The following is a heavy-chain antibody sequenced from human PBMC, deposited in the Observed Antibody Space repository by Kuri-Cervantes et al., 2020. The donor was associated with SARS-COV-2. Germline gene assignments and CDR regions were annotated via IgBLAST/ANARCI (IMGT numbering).Heavy chain of an antibody. D-gene: IGHD3-22*01. Sequence: GGSLRLSCAASGFTFSSYAMHWVRQAPGKGLEWVAVISYDGSNKYYADSVKGRFTISRDNSKNTLYLQMNSLRAEDTAVYYCAKDRSGYYQYWGQGTRVTGYS. J-gene: IGHJ4*02. CDR3: AKDRSGYYQY. CDR2: ISYDGSNK. V-gene: IGHV3-30*04. CDR1: GFTFSSYA.